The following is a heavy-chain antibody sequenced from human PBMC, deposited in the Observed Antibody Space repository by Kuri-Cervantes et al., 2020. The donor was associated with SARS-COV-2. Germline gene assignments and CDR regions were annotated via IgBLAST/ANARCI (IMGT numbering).Heavy chain of an antibody. CDR1: GFTFSSYW. V-gene: IGHV3-23*01. J-gene: IGHJ4*02. CDR3: AKDQTTVTACFDY. Sequence: GESLKISCAASGFTFSSYWMSWVRQAPGKGLEWVSAISGSGGSTYYADSVKGRFTISRDNSKNTLYLQMNSLRAEDTAVYYCAKDQTTVTACFDYWGQGTLVTVSS. D-gene: IGHD4-17*01. CDR2: ISGSGGST.